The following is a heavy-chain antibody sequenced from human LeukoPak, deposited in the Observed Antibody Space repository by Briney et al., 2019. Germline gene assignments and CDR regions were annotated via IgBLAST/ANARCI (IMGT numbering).Heavy chain of an antibody. CDR3: AVEVDKGAIDY. CDR2: IYYSGST. J-gene: IGHJ4*02. V-gene: IGHV4-59*01. Sequence: SETLSLACTVSGGSISSYYWSWIRQPPGKGLEWIGYIYYSGSTNYNPSLKSRVTISVDTSKNQFSLKLSSVTAAVTAVYYCAVEVDKGAIDYWGQGTLVTVSS. CDR1: GGSISSYY. D-gene: IGHD1-26*01.